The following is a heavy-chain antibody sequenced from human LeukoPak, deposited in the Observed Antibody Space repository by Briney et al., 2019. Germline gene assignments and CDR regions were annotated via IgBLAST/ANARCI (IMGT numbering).Heavy chain of an antibody. V-gene: IGHV3-64*01. D-gene: IGHD1-26*01. CDR2: ISSNGGST. CDR3: AREVGGSYYVGSYFDY. CDR1: GFTFSSYA. J-gene: IGHJ4*02. Sequence: GGSLRLSCAASGFTFSSYAMHWVRQAPGKGLEYVSTISSNGGSTYYANSVKGRFTISRDNSKNTLYVQMNSLRAEDTAVYYCAREVGGSYYVGSYFDYWGQGTLVTVSS.